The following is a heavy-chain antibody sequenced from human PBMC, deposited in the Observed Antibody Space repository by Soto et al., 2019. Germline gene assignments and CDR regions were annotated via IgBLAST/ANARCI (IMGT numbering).Heavy chain of an antibody. V-gene: IGHV4-31*03. CDR3: AREPSI. CDR2: IYYSGVT. J-gene: IGHJ4*02. Sequence: QVQLQESGPGLVKPSQTLSLTCTVSGGSISSGGYFWNWIRQHPGKGLEWIGYIYYSGVTYYNPSSKSRVTISVATSKNQVSRRLSSVTAADTAGYYCAREPSIWGQGTLVTVSS. CDR1: GGSISSGGYF.